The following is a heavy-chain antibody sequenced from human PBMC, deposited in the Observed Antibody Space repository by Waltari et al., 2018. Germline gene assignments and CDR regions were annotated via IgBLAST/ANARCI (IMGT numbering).Heavy chain of an antibody. J-gene: IGHJ4*02. CDR3: ATMGVGRFDY. V-gene: IGHV3-7*02. D-gene: IGHD2-8*01. Sequence: EVQLVESGGGLVQPGGSLRLACAASGFPFGMSWMSWVRQAPGKGLEWVAKIKEDGSEKDYVDSVKGRFTISRDNAKNSLYLQMDSLRAEDTAVYYCATMGVGRFDYWGQGTLVTVSS. CDR2: IKEDGSEK. CDR1: GFPFGMSW.